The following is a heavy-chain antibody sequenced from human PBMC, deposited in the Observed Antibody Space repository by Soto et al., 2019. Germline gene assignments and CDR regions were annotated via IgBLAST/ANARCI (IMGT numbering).Heavy chain of an antibody. CDR1: GGSISSGGYY. CDR2: IYYSGST. Sequence: QVQLQESGPGLVKPSQTLSLTCTVSGGSISSGGYYWSWIRQHPGKGLEWIGYIYYSGSTYYNPSLKSRVTRSVDTSKNQFSLKMSSVTAEDTAVYYCARGVTMVRGVIHTPYFDYWGQGTLVTVSS. D-gene: IGHD3-10*01. V-gene: IGHV4-31*03. J-gene: IGHJ4*02. CDR3: ARGVTMVRGVIHTPYFDY.